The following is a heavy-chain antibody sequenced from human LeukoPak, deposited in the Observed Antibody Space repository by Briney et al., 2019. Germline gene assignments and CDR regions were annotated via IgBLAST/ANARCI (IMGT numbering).Heavy chain of an antibody. CDR2: IWYDGSNK. Sequence: PGRSLRLSCAASGFTFSSYGMHWVRQAPGKGLEWVAVIWYDGSNKYYADSVKGRFTISRDNSKNTLYLQMNSLRAEDTAVYYCAKFRYYYDSSGSGIDYWGQGTLVTDSS. CDR3: AKFRYYYDSSGSGIDY. V-gene: IGHV3-33*06. CDR1: GFTFSSYG. J-gene: IGHJ4*02. D-gene: IGHD3-22*01.